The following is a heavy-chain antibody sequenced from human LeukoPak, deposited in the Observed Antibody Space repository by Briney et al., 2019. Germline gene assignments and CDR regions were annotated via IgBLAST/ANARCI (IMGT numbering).Heavy chain of an antibody. CDR1: GGSISSYY. J-gene: IGHJ6*02. Sequence: SETLSLTCTVSGGSISSYYWSWIRQPPGKGLEWIGEINHGGSTNYNPSLKSRVTISVDTSKNQFSLKLSSVTAADTAVYYCARGGPSRGYSYGSREPYYYYYGMDVWGQGTTVTVSS. CDR3: ARGGPSRGYSYGSREPYYYYYGMDV. V-gene: IGHV4-34*01. D-gene: IGHD5-18*01. CDR2: INHGGST.